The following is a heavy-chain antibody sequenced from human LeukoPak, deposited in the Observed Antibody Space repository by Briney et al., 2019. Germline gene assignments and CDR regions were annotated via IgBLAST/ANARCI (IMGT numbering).Heavy chain of an antibody. CDR3: AREGGVVVVAGNINWFDP. Sequence: ASVKVSCKASGYTFTSYNMHWVRQAPGQGLEWMGIINPSGGSTSYAQKFQGRVTMTRDMSTSTVYMELSSLRSEDTAVYYCAREGGVVVVAGNINWFDPWGQGTLVTVSS. CDR2: INPSGGST. CDR1: GYTFTSYN. V-gene: IGHV1-46*01. J-gene: IGHJ5*02. D-gene: IGHD2-15*01.